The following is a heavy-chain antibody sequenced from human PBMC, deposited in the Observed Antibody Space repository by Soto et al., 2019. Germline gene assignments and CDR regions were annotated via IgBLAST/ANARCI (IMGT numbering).Heavy chain of an antibody. CDR2: TYYRSKWYN. D-gene: IGHD2-21*02. CDR1: GDSVSPNIAT. CDR3: ARELGHCGGDCYSQMPWFDP. J-gene: IGHJ5*02. V-gene: IGHV6-1*01. Sequence: SQTLSLTCDIPGDSVSPNIATWDWIRQSPSRGLEWLGRTYYRSKWYNDYAVSVKGRITINPDTSNNQFSLQLNSVTPDDTAVYYCARELGHCGGDCYSQMPWFDPWGQGTLVTVS.